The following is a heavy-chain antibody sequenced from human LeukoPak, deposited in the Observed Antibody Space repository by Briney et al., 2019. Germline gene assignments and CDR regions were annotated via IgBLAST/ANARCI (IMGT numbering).Heavy chain of an antibody. CDR3: AKDEETAAEYFQR. Sequence: GGSLRLSLAASGFTFVEYAMHFVRQAPGKGLEWVSLISGDGGSTYYADSVKGRFTISRDNSKNSLYLQMNSLRTEDTALYYRAKDEETAAEYFQRRGQGTLVTVSS. J-gene: IGHJ1*01. CDR2: ISGDGGST. CDR1: GFTFVEYA. D-gene: IGHD1-1*01. V-gene: IGHV3-43*02.